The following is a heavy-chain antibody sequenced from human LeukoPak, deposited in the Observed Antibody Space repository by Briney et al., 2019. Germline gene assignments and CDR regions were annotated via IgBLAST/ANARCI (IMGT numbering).Heavy chain of an antibody. CDR1: GFTFSSYA. V-gene: IGHV3-23*01. J-gene: IGHJ4*02. CDR2: ISGSGGST. CDR3: AKSRGDS. Sequence: TGGSLRLSCAASGFTFSSYAISWVRQAPGRGLEWVSTISGSGGSTYYADSVKGRFTISRDNSKNTPYLQMNSLRAEDTAIYYCAKSRGDSWGQGTLVTVSS.